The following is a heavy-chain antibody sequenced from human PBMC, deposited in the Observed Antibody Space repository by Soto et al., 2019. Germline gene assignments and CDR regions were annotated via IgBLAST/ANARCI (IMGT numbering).Heavy chain of an antibody. CDR2: IIPIFGTA. J-gene: IGHJ4*02. CDR3: ARCHWDSSGYYRFDY. D-gene: IGHD3-22*01. Sequence: SVKVSCKASGGTFSSYAISWVRQAPGQGLEWMGGIIPIFGTANYAQKFQGRVTITADESTSTAYMELSSLRSEDTAVYYCARCHWDSSGYYRFDYWGQGTLVTVSS. V-gene: IGHV1-69*13. CDR1: GGTFSSYA.